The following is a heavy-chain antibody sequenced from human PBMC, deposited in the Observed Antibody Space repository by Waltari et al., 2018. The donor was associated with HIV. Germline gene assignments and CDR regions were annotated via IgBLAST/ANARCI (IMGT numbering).Heavy chain of an antibody. J-gene: IGHJ4*02. Sequence: QVRLVEAGGGVVRPGRSMRLSCEASGYIFGGYDMHWVRQTPDKGLEWVAGISFEGAKKNYIDSVKGRFTVSRDNSKNTMYLQMNNLRPDDTAVYYCARDLAYSSTWPSYWGQGTLVTVSS. CDR1: GYIFGGYD. V-gene: IGHV3-30*03. CDR2: ISFEGAKK. D-gene: IGHD6-13*01. CDR3: ARDLAYSSTWPSY.